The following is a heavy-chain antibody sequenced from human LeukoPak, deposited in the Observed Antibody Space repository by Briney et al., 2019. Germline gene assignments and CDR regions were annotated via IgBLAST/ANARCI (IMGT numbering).Heavy chain of an antibody. Sequence: ASVKVSCKASGYTFTSYYMHWVRQAPGQGLEWMGIINPSGGSTSYAQKFQGRVTMTRDMSTSTVYMELSSLRSEDTAVYYCARVPRVDIVATITDYYYYYMDVWGKGTTVTISS. CDR3: ARVPRVDIVATITDYYYYYMDV. D-gene: IGHD5-12*01. V-gene: IGHV1-46*01. CDR1: GYTFTSYY. CDR2: INPSGGST. J-gene: IGHJ6*03.